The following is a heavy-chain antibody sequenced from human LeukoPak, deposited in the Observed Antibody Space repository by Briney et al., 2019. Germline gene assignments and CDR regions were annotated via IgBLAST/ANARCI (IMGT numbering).Heavy chain of an antibody. J-gene: IGHJ6*03. CDR1: GFGFSGFH. D-gene: IGHD5-18*01. Sequence: GFLRLSFGASGFGFSGFHIALIRQGSGEGLGWGFLISSSGTIIYYEDSVKGRFTISRDNAKNSLYLQMNSLRAEDLAVYYCARSHADTDNGFYMDVWGKGTTVTVSS. V-gene: IGHV3-11*04. CDR3: ARSHADTDNGFYMDV. CDR2: ISSSGTII.